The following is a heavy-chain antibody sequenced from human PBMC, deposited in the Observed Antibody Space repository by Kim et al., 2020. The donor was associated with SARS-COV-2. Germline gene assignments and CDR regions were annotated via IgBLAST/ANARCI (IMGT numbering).Heavy chain of an antibody. CDR2: ISSSGSTI. CDR3: ARSCSSTSCIIAVAGRIYYYYGMGV. D-gene: IGHD2-2*01. V-gene: IGHV3-48*03. CDR1: GFTFSSYE. Sequence: GGSLRLSCAASGFTFSSYEMNWVRQAPGKGLEWVSYISSSGSTIYYADSVKGRFTISRDNAKNSLYLQMNSLRAEDTAVYYCARSCSSTSCIIAVAGRIYYYYGMGVWGQGTTVTGSS. J-gene: IGHJ6*02.